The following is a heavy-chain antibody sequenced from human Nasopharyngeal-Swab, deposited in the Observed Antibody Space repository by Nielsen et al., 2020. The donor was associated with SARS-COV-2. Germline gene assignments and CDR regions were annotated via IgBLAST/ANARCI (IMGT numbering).Heavy chain of an antibody. CDR1: GFTFSSYD. V-gene: IGHV3-13*05. Sequence: GESLKISCAASGFTFSSYDMHWVRQATGKGLEWVSAIGTAGDPYYPGSVKGRFTISRDNPKNSLYLQMNSLRAEDTAVYYCVKHQGSSSDQWGQGTRVTVSS. CDR3: VKHQGSSSDQ. J-gene: IGHJ4*02. CDR2: IGTAGDP.